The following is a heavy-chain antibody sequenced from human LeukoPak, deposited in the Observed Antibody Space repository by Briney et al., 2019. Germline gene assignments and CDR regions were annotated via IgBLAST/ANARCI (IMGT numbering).Heavy chain of an antibody. D-gene: IGHD2-2*01. CDR3: ARNIVVVPAVNDVFDI. J-gene: IGHJ3*02. Sequence: GASVKVSCKASGYTFTSYYMHWVRQAPGQGLKWMGIINPSGGSTSYAQKFQGRVTMTRDTSTSTVYMELSSLRSEDTAVYYCARNIVVVPAVNDVFDIWGQGTMVTVSS. CDR1: GYTFTSYY. V-gene: IGHV1-46*01. CDR2: INPSGGST.